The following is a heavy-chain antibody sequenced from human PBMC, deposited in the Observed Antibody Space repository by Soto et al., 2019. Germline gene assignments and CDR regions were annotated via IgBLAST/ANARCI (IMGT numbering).Heavy chain of an antibody. CDR1: GGSFSGYY. Sequence: ETLSLTCAVYGGSFSGYYWSWVRQAPGKGLEWVGRIKSKTDGGTTDYAAPVKGRFTISRDDSKNTLYLQMNSLKTEDTAVYYCTTDSDGDSGYDSGGSYYYGMDVWGQGTTVTVSS. D-gene: IGHD5-12*01. V-gene: IGHV3-15*01. J-gene: IGHJ6*02. CDR2: IKSKTDGGTT. CDR3: TTDSDGDSGYDSGGSYYYGMDV.